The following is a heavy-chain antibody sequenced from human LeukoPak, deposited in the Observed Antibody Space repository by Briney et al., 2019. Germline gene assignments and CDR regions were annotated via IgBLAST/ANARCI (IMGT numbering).Heavy chain of an antibody. CDR2: INSDGSST. CDR1: GFTFSSYW. CDR3: AREPAPYYFDY. V-gene: IGHV3-74*01. Sequence: GGSLRLSCAASGFTFSSYWMHWVRQAPGKGLVWVSRINSDGSSTSYADSVEGRFTISRDNAKNTLYLQMNSLRAEDTAVYYCAREPAPYYFDYWGQGTLVTVSS. J-gene: IGHJ4*02.